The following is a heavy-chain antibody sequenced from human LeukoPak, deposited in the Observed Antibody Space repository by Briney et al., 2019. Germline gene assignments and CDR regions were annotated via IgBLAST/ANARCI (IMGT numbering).Heavy chain of an antibody. D-gene: IGHD2-15*01. Sequence: GGSLRLSCAASGFTFSSYAMSWVRQAPGKGLEWVSAISGSGGSTYYADSVKGRFSISRDNSKNTLYLQMNSLRAEDTAVFCCAKDASGYCSGGSCYSVIGGAFDIWGQGTMVTVSS. CDR1: GFTFSSYA. V-gene: IGHV3-23*01. CDR3: AKDASGYCSGGSCYSVIGGAFDI. CDR2: ISGSGGST. J-gene: IGHJ3*02.